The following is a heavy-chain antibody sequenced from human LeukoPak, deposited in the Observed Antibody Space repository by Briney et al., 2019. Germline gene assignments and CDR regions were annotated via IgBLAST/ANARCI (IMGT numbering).Heavy chain of an antibody. CDR3: ARLGVTYYYDSSGGAFDY. D-gene: IGHD3-22*01. J-gene: IGHJ4*02. V-gene: IGHV4-39*01. CDR2: IYYSGST. CDR1: GGSISNSSYY. Sequence: SETLSLTCTVSGGSISNSSYYWGWIRQPPGKGLEWIGSIYYSGSTYYNPSLKSRVTISVDTSKNQFSLKLSSVTAADTAVYYCARLGVTYYYDSSGGAFDYWGQGTLVTVSS.